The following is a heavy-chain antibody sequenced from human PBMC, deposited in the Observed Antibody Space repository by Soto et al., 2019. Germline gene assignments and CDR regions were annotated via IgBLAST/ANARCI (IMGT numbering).Heavy chain of an antibody. J-gene: IGHJ5*02. CDR1: GFTFSSYW. CDR2: INSDGSST. Sequence: GGSLRLSCAASGFTFSSYWMHWVRQAPGKGLVWVSRINSDGSSTSYADSVKGRFTISRDNAKNTLYLQMNSLRAEDTAVYYCARATLDYGDYASNNWFDPWGQGTLVTVSS. V-gene: IGHV3-74*01. CDR3: ARATLDYGDYASNNWFDP. D-gene: IGHD4-17*01.